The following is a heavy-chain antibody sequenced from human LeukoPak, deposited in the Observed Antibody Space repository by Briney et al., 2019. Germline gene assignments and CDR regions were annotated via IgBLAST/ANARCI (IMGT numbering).Heavy chain of an antibody. D-gene: IGHD6-13*01. CDR2: IYTSGST. CDR3: ARGVSSSWYGAPLDY. V-gene: IGHV4-4*07. Sequence: SETLSLTCTVSGGSISSYYWSWIRQPAGKGLEWIGRIYTSGSTNYNPSLKSRVTMSVDTSKNQFSLKLSSVTAADTAVYYCARGVSSSWYGAPLDYWGQGTLVTVSS. J-gene: IGHJ4*02. CDR1: GGSISSYY.